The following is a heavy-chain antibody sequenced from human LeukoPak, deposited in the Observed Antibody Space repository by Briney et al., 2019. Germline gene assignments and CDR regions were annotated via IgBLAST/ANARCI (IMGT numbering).Heavy chain of an antibody. D-gene: IGHD3-10*01. Sequence: SETLSLTCTVSGGSISSYYWSWIRQPPGKGLEWIGEIYHSGSTNYNPSLKSRVTISVDKSKNQFSLKLSSVTAADTAVYYCARSMVRGVIIYFDYWGQGTLVTVSS. J-gene: IGHJ4*02. V-gene: IGHV4-59*12. CDR2: IYHSGST. CDR1: GGSISSYY. CDR3: ARSMVRGVIIYFDY.